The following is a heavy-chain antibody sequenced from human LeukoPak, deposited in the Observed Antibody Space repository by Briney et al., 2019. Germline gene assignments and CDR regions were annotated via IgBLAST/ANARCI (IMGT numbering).Heavy chain of an antibody. J-gene: IGHJ4*02. Sequence: GGSLRLSCAASGFTFSVYAMSWVRQAPGKGLEWVSVISGSGGSTYYADSVKGRFTISRDNSKNTLYLQMNSLRADDTALYFCAKTGGRGAAWSKGSYWGQGTLVTVSS. V-gene: IGHV3-23*01. CDR1: GFTFSVYA. D-gene: IGHD1-26*01. CDR2: ISGSGGST. CDR3: AKTGGRGAAWSKGSY.